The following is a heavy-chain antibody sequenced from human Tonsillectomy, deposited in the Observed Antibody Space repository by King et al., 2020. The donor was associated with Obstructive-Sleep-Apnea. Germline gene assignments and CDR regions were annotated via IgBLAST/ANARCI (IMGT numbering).Heavy chain of an antibody. Sequence: VQLQQWGAGLLKPSETLSLTCDVYVGSFSDYYWSWIRQPPGKGLEWIGEINHSGSTNYNPSLKSRVTISVDTSKNQFSLELSSVTAADTAVYYCARGSGAAAVNWFDPWGQGTLVTVSS. CDR3: ARGSGAAAVNWFDP. V-gene: IGHV4-34*01. CDR2: INHSGST. J-gene: IGHJ5*02. CDR1: VGSFSDYY. D-gene: IGHD6-13*01.